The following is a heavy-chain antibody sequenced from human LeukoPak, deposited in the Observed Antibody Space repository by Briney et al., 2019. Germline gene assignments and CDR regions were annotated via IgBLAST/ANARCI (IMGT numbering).Heavy chain of an antibody. CDR3: ARGDIVVVPAARIWFDP. CDR2: IYYSGST. D-gene: IGHD2-2*01. J-gene: IGHJ5*02. CDR1: SGSISSGDYY. Sequence: SQTLSLTCTVSSGSISSGDYYWRWICQPRGRGLEGIVNIYYSGSTYYNPSLKSRVTISVDTSKNQFSLKLSSVTAADTAVYYCARGDIVVVPAARIWFDPWGQGTLVTVSS. V-gene: IGHV4-30-4*01.